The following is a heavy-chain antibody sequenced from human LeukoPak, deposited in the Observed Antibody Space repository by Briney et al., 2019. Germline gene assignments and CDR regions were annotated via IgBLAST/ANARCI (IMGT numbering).Heavy chain of an antibody. D-gene: IGHD4-17*01. Sequence: SETLSLTCAVYGGSFSGYYWSWIRQPPGKGLEWIGEINHSGTTNYNPSLKSRVTISVDTSKDQFSLKLSSVTAADTAAYYCARGGRRNYGDYEVWFATGGQGTLVTVS. CDR2: INHSGTT. J-gene: IGHJ5*02. CDR1: GGSFSGYY. V-gene: IGHV4-34*01. CDR3: ARGGRRNYGDYEVWFAT.